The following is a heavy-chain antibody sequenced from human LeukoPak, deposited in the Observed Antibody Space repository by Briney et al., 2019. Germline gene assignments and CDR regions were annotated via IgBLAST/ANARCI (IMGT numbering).Heavy chain of an antibody. J-gene: IGHJ4*02. CDR3: AREKPGTGYFDY. V-gene: IGHV4-31*03. CDR1: GGSISSGGYY. Sequence: SQTLSLTCTVSGGSISSGGYYWHWIRQHPGKGLEWIGYIYYSGSTYYNPSLKSRLTISLDTSKNQFSLKLSSVTAADTAVYYCAREKPGTGYFDYWGQGTLVTVSS. CDR2: IYYSGST. D-gene: IGHD1-7*01.